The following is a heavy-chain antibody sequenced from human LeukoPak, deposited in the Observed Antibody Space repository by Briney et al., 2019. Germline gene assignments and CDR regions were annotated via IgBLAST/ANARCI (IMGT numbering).Heavy chain of an antibody. V-gene: IGHV3-21*01. CDR1: GFTFSSYS. CDR3: ARSNGCYLDF. CDR2: ISSSSSHI. D-gene: IGHD2-8*01. J-gene: IGHJ4*02. Sequence: GGSLRLSCAASGFTFSSYSMNWVRQAPGKGLEWVSSISSSSSHIYYADSVKGRFTISRDNAKNSLYLQMNSLRAEDTAVYYCARSNGCYLDFWGRGTLVTVSS.